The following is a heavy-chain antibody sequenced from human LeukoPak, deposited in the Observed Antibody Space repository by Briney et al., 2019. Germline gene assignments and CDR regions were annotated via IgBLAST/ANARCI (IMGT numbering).Heavy chain of an antibody. CDR2: IYVNGST. J-gene: IGHJ2*01. CDR3: ARASRHWCFDF. CDR1: GFPVSSTY. Sequence: QTGGSLRLSCAASGFPVSSTYMSWGRQAPAKGLQWVSVIYVNGSTYYGGSVSGRFTISRATSKNTLFLHMNSLRVEDTGVFFCARASRHWCFDFLGRGTLITVS. V-gene: IGHV3-66*01.